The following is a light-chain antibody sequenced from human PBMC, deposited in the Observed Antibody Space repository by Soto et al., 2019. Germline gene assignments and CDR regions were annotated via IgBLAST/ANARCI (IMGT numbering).Light chain of an antibody. J-gene: IGKJ5*01. CDR2: AAS. CDR3: QQYNSYST. V-gene: IGKV1-5*01. CDR1: HTIMTY. Sequence: DLQMTQAPSALSASVGDEENLTCRASHTIMTYLNWYQLKPGKAPQLLIYAASSLQPGVPSRFSGRGSATDFTLTINSLQPDDFATYYCQQYNSYSTFCHVTRLEIK.